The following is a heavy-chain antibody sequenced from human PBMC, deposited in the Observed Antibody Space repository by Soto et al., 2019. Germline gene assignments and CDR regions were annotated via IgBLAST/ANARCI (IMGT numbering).Heavy chain of an antibody. CDR1: RFTFSTYS. V-gene: IGHV3-21*01. D-gene: IGHD2-2*02. J-gene: IGHJ6*02. CDR3: AREYTAWPLAYGLDV. Sequence: GGSLRLSCVGSRFTFSTYSINWVRQAPGKGLEWVSSISSRSDIYYADSVKGRFTISRDNAKNSVSLQMNSLRAEDTAVYYCAREYTAWPLAYGLDVWGQGTTVTVS. CDR2: ISSRSDI.